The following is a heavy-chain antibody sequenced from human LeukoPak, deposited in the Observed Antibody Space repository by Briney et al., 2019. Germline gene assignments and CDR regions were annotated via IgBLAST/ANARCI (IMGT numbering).Heavy chain of an antibody. D-gene: IGHD5-18*01. Sequence: SETLSLTCTVSGASISSYDWSWIRQPAGKGLEWIGRIYTSGDTKYNPSLKSRVTMSVDTSKNQVSLKLNSVTAADTAVYYCARGNSSRGYSYGPSTYGMDVWGQGTTVTVSS. CDR1: GASISSYD. CDR3: ARGNSSRGYSYGPSTYGMDV. CDR2: IYTSGDT. V-gene: IGHV4-4*07. J-gene: IGHJ6*02.